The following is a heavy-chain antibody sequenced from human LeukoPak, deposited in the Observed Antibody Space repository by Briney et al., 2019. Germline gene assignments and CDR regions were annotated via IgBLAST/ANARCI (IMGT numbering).Heavy chain of an antibody. CDR1: GVTFSSDA. D-gene: IGHD6-13*01. CDR3: ANATSPVHSRNWFDS. V-gene: IGHV3-23*01. J-gene: IGHJ5*01. Sequence: PGGSLRLSCAASGVTFSSDAMTWVRQAPGKGVEGCSAISGSGSSTYYEESVKGRFTISRDKSKNTVNVHINSLRAEDTAVYYCANATSPVHSRNWFDSWGQGTLVTVSS. CDR2: ISGSGSST.